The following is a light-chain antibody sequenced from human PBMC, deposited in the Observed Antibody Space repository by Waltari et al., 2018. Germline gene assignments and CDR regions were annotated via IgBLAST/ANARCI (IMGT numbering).Light chain of an antibody. CDR3: MQATLWPRA. CDR1: QSLVHSDGKTY. V-gene: IGKV2-30*02. J-gene: IGKJ2*01. Sequence: DVVMTQSPLSLPVTLGQPASISCKSSQSLVHSDGKTYLNWFQQRPGQSPRHLICKVSNRESGVPDRFSGSGSGTDFTLRISSVEAEDVVVNYCMQATLWPRAFGQGTKLEIK. CDR2: KVS.